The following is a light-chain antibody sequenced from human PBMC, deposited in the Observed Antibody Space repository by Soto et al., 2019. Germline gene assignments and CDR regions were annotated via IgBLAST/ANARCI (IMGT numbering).Light chain of an antibody. CDR2: DVS. J-gene: IGLJ1*01. V-gene: IGLV2-14*01. CDR1: SSDVGGYNY. Sequence: QSALTQPPSVSGSPGQSITISCTGTSSDVGGYNYVSWYQQHPGQVPKLMIYDVSNRPSGISNRFSASKSGNTASLTISGLQAEDEADYYCSSYPSRNNRVFGTGTKLTVL. CDR3: SSYPSRNNRV.